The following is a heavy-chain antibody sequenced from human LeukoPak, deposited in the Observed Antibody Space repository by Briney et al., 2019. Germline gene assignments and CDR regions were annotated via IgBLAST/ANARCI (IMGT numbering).Heavy chain of an antibody. J-gene: IGHJ6*03. CDR3: ARRYYYYYYYMDV. V-gene: IGHV4-34*01. CDR1: GGSFSGYY. CDR2: INHSGST. Sequence: PSETLSLTCAVYGGSFSGYYWSWIRQPPGKGLEWIGEINHSGSTNYNPSLKSRVTISVDTSKNQFSLKLSSVAAADTAMYYCARRYYYYYYYMDVWGKGTTVTISS.